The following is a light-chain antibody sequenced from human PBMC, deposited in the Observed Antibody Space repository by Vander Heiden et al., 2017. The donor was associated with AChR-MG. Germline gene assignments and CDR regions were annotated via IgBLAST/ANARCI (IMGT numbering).Light chain of an antibody. CDR2: GKN. J-gene: IGLJ2*01. V-gene: IGLV3-19*01. Sequence: SSELTQDPAVSVALGQTVRITCQGDSLGSNFASWYQQKPGPAPVLLIYGKNSRPSGIPGRFSGSSSGNTASLTITGAQAEDEADYYCNSRDSSGNHVVFGGGTKLTVL. CDR3: NSRDSSGNHVV. CDR1: SLGSNF.